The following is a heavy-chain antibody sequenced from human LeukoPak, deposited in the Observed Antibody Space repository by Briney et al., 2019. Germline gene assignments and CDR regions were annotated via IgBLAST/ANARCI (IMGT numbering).Heavy chain of an antibody. D-gene: IGHD4-17*01. V-gene: IGHV4-34*01. CDR2: INHSGST. Sequence: SETLSLTCAVYGGSFSGYYWSWIRQPPGKGLEWIGEINHSGSTNYNPSLKSRVTISVDTSKNQFSLKLSSVTAADTAVYYCARGTRTVTTFCEAKYWYFDLWGRGTLVTVSS. CDR3: ARGTRTVTTFCEAKYWYFDL. J-gene: IGHJ2*01. CDR1: GGSFSGYY.